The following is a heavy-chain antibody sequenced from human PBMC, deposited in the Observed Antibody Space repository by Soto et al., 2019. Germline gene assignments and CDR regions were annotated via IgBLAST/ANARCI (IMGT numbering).Heavy chain of an antibody. J-gene: IGHJ3*02. CDR3: AKDYDILTGPRAFDI. CDR1: GFPFSNYY. D-gene: IGHD3-9*01. V-gene: IGHV3-23*01. Sequence: GGSLRLSCEVSGFPFSNYYMSWVRQAPGKGLEWVSAISGSGGSAYYADSVKGRFTISRDNSKNTLYLQMNSLRAEDTAVYYCAKDYDILTGPRAFDIWGQGTMVTVSS. CDR2: ISGSGGSA.